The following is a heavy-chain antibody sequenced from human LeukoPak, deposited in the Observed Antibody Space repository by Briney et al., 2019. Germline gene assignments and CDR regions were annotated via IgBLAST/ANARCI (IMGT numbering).Heavy chain of an antibody. V-gene: IGHV3-53*01. D-gene: IGHD1-26*01. CDR3: ASGGSYFTFDY. CDR2: IYSGGST. J-gene: IGHJ4*02. Sequence: SGGSLRLSCAASGFTVSSNYMSWVRQAPGKGLEWVSVIYSGGSTYYADSVKGRFTISRDNSKNTLYLQTNSLRAEDTAVYYCASGGSYFTFDYWGQGTLVTVS. CDR1: GFTVSSNY.